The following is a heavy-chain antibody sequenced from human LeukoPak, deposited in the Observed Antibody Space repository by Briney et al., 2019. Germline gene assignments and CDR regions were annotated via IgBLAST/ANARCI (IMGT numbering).Heavy chain of an antibody. CDR2: IYSGSST. V-gene: IGHV3-53*01. Sequence: PGGSLRLSCAASGFTVSSNYMSWVRQAPGKGLEWVSVIYSGSSTYYADSVKGRFTISRDNSKNTLYLQMNSLRAEDTAVYYCARAHDYGDYYYFDYWGQGTLVTVSS. CDR1: GFTVSSNY. D-gene: IGHD4-17*01. J-gene: IGHJ4*02. CDR3: ARAHDYGDYYYFDY.